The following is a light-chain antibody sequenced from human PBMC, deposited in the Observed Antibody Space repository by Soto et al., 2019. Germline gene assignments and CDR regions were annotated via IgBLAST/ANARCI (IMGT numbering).Light chain of an antibody. J-gene: IGKJ1*01. CDR1: QSINTN. CDR3: QQYKNWRT. CDR2: DAS. V-gene: IGKV3-15*01. Sequence: EIVMTQSPATLSVSPGERATLSCRASQSINTNLAWYQQKPGQSPRLLIYDASTRATGIPARISGSGSGTEFPLTISSLQSEDFAVYYCQQYKNWRTFGQGTKVEIK.